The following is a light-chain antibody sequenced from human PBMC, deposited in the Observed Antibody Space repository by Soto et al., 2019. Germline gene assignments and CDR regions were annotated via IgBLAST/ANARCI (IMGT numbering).Light chain of an antibody. J-gene: IGKJ2*01. CDR3: QQYNKCPYT. V-gene: IGKV3-15*01. CDR1: QSASSN. CDR2: GAS. Sequence: EVVMTQSPATLSVSPGEIVTLSCRASQSASSNLAWYQQKPGQAPSLLIYGASTRAAGIPARFSGSGSGAEFTLSISCLQCEDFAVYYCQQYNKCPYTFGEWTNLEIK.